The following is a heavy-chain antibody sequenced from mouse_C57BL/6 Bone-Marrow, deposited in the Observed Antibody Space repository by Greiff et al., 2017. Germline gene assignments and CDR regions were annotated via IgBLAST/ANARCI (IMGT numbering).Heavy chain of an antibody. CDR1: GYTFTSYW. V-gene: IGHV1-50*01. CDR3: ARRVYGNWFAY. J-gene: IGHJ3*01. D-gene: IGHD2-1*01. CDR2: IDPSDSYT. Sequence: QVQLQQPGAELVKPGASVKLSCKASGYTFTSYWMQWVKQRPGQGLEWIGEIDPSDSYTNYNQKFKGKATLTVDTSSSTAYMQRSSLTSEDSAVYYCARRVYGNWFAYWGQGTLVTVSA.